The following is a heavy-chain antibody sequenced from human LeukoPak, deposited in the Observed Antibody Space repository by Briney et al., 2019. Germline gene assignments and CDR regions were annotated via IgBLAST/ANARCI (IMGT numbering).Heavy chain of an antibody. CDR3: ARDLDRYGSGSY. CDR2: IYNSGST. D-gene: IGHD3-10*01. CDR1: GGSISSYY. Sequence: PSETLPLTCTVSGGSISSYYWSWIRQPPGKGLEWIGYIYNSGSTNYNPSLKSRVTISVDTSKNQFSLKLSSVTAADTAVYYCARDLDRYGSGSYWGQGTLVTVSS. J-gene: IGHJ4*02. V-gene: IGHV4-59*01.